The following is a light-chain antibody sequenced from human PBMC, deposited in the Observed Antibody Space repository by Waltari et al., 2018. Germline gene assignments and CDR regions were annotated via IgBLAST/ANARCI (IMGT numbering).Light chain of an antibody. V-gene: IGKV4-1*01. J-gene: IGKJ5*01. Sequence: DIVMTQSPQSLTVSLGERATINCKSSQSVLYSSNNKNFFGWYQQKPGQPPKFLIYWASIRESGVPDRFNGSGSGTDFTLTIISLQAEDVAIYYCQQYHSIPITFGQGTRLEIK. CDR1: QSVLYSSNNKNF. CDR2: WAS. CDR3: QQYHSIPIT.